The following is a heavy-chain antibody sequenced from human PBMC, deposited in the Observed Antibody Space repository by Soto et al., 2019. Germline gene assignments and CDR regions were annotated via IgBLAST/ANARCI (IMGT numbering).Heavy chain of an antibody. CDR3: SRDVGIHDAFDI. D-gene: IGHD5-18*01. V-gene: IGHV4-59*13. CDR1: TDSFNDYY. CDR2: IYHTGNT. J-gene: IGHJ3*02. Sequence: QVRLHESGPGLVKPSETLSLTCTVSTDSFNDYYWSWIRQPPGQGLEWIGSIYHTGNTNNNPSLESRVSISVDTSTIQFSLSLISVTAADTAVYYCSRDVGIHDAFDIWGQGTLVTVSS.